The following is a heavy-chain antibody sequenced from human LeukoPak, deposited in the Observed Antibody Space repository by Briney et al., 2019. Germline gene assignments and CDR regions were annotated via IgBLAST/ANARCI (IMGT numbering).Heavy chain of an antibody. Sequence: SETLSLTCAVSGGSISSHYWSWLRQPPGEGLEWIAYIHYTGRTNYNPSLKGRVTISVDTSKSQFSLNLNSVTAADTAVYYCARGAGWYDYWGQGTLVTVS. D-gene: IGHD6-19*01. CDR1: GGSISSHY. J-gene: IGHJ4*02. CDR2: IHYTGRT. CDR3: ARGAGWYDY. V-gene: IGHV4-59*11.